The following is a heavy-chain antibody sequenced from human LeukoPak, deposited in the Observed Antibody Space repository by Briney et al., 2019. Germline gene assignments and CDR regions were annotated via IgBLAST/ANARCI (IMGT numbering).Heavy chain of an antibody. V-gene: IGHV4-59*02. CDR2: IYNIGGT. CDR1: GGSVSRDY. D-gene: IGHD6-19*01. CDR3: AREAVAGTLDY. J-gene: IGHJ4*02. Sequence: SETLSLTCSVSGGSVSRDYWSWIRQPPGKRLEWLGYIYNIGGTNYNPSLKSRVSISVDTSKNQFSLMLTSVTAADTAVYYCAREAVAGTLDYWGQGALLTVSS.